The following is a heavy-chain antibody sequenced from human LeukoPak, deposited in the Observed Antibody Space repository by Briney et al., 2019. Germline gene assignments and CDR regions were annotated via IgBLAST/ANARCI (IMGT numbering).Heavy chain of an antibody. CDR3: AKSRRDF. CDR2: ITRDGSST. CDR1: GLAFSDSR. Sequence: PGGSLRLSCVASGLAFSDSRMHWVRHAPGKGLEWVSRITRDGSSTAYADSVKGRFTVSRDNARTTLYLQMNSLRVEDTAVYFCAKSRRDFWGQGTLVTVSS. J-gene: IGHJ4*02. V-gene: IGHV3-74*01.